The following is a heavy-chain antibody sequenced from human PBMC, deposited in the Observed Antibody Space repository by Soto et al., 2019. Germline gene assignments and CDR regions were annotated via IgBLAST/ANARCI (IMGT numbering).Heavy chain of an antibody. CDR3: ARGDPYYYDSSGYPGNGFDI. Sequence: ASVKVSCKASGYTFTSYDINWVRQATGQGLEWMGRMTPNSGNTGYAQKFQGRATMTRNTSISTAYMELSSLRSEDTAVYYCARGDPYYYDSSGYPGNGFDIWGQGTMVTVSS. D-gene: IGHD3-22*01. CDR2: MTPNSGNT. CDR1: GYTFTSYD. J-gene: IGHJ3*02. V-gene: IGHV1-8*01.